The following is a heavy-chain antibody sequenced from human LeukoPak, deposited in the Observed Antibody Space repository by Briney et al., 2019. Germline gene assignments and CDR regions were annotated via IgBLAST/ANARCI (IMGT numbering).Heavy chain of an antibody. CDR2: IWFDGNNK. CDR1: GFTFSSYG. V-gene: IGHV3-33*08. D-gene: IGHD6-6*01. CDR3: ARELGSYSSSSQGDY. Sequence: GGSLRLSCAASGFTFSSYGMHWVRQAPGKGLEWVAVIWFDGNNKYYADSVKGRFTVSRDNSKNTLYLQMNSLRAEDTAVYYCARELGSYSSSSQGDYWGQGTLVTVSS. J-gene: IGHJ4*02.